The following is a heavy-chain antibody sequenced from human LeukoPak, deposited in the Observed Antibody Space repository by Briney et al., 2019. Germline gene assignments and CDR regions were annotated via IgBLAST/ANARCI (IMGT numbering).Heavy chain of an antibody. J-gene: IGHJ6*02. CDR1: GFSFTSYW. D-gene: IGHD3-10*01. Sequence: GESLKISCKGSGFSFTSYWVGWVRQMPGKGLEWMGIIYPGDSDTRYSPSFQGQVTISADKSISTAYLQWSSLKASDTAMYYCARVGRVGSYYYGMDVWGQGTTVTVSS. CDR2: IYPGDSDT. V-gene: IGHV5-51*01. CDR3: ARVGRVGSYYYGMDV.